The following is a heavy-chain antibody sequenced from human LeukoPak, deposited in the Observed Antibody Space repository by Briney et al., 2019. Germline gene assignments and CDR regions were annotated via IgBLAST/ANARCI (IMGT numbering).Heavy chain of an antibody. CDR3: ARGLGSDRTTVTYYFDY. V-gene: IGHV3-21*01. J-gene: IGHJ4*02. Sequence: KPGGSLRLSCAASGFTFSSYSMNWVRQAPGKGLEWVSSISSSSSYIYYADSVKGRFTISRDNAKNSLYLQMNSLRAEDTAVYYCARGLGSDRTTVTYYFDYWGQGTLVTVSS. CDR2: ISSSSSYI. D-gene: IGHD4-17*01. CDR1: GFTFSSYS.